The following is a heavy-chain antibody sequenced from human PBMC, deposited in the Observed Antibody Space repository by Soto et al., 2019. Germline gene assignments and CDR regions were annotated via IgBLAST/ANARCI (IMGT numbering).Heavy chain of an antibody. V-gene: IGHV4-34*01. D-gene: IGHD6-13*01. Sequence: SETLSLTCAVYGGSFSGYYWSWIRQPPGKGLEWIGEINHSGSTNYNPSLKSRVTISVDTSKNRFSLKLSSVTAADTAVYYCADLRAAAGNSPGGYWGQGTLVTVSS. J-gene: IGHJ4*02. CDR1: GGSFSGYY. CDR3: ADLRAAAGNSPGGY. CDR2: INHSGST.